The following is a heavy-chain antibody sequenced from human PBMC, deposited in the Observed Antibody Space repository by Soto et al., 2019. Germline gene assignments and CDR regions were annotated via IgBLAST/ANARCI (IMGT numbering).Heavy chain of an antibody. V-gene: IGHV4-61*01. CDR1: GDSVNSATYY. D-gene: IGHD2-8*02. CDR3: ARDKITGLFDY. Sequence: SETLSLTCTVSGDSVNSATYYWSWIRQPPGKGLEWIGYIYYSGTTKYNPSLKSRVTISVDTSKNQFSLKLTSVTAADTAVYYCARDKITGLFDYWGQGTLVTVSS. J-gene: IGHJ4*02. CDR2: IYYSGTT.